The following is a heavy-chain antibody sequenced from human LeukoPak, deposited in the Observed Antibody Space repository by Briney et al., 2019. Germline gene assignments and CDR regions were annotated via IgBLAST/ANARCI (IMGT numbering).Heavy chain of an antibody. J-gene: IGHJ1*01. V-gene: IGHV3-15*01. CDR3: PTEGGIVLSGWAY. Sequence: AGGSLRLSCAASGFTFSNAWMNWVRQAPGKGLEWVDRIKSQADGETTDCAAPVKDRFTISRDDSKNTLYLQMNSLKTEDTAVYYCPTEGGIVLSGWAYWGQGTLVTVSS. CDR1: GFTFSNAW. CDR2: IKSQADGETT. D-gene: IGHD1-26*01.